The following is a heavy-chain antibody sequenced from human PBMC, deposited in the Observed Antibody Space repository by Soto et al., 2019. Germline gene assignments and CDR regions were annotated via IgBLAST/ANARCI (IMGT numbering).Heavy chain of an antibody. CDR3: AIEYSSSPPYYPIGY. CDR2: IIPIFGTA. CDR1: GGTFSSYS. D-gene: IGHD6-6*01. J-gene: IGHJ4*02. V-gene: IGHV1-69*13. Sequence: SVKVSCKASGGTFSSYSISWLRQAPGQGLEWMGGIIPIFGTANYAQKFQGRVTITADESTSTAYMELSSLRSEDTAVYYCAIEYSSSPPYYPIGYWGQGTLVTVSS.